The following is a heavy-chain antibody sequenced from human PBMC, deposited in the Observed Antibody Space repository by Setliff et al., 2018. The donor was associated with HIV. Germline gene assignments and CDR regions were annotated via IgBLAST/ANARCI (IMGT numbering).Heavy chain of an antibody. CDR3: TRDRPGVTLIPGGPDY. J-gene: IGHJ4*02. CDR1: GFTFSNAW. V-gene: IGHV3-15*01. D-gene: IGHD3-22*01. CDR2: IKSKTDGGTT. Sequence: PGGSLRLSCAASGFTFSNAWMSWVRQAPGKGLEWVGRIKSKTDGGTTDYAAPVKGRFTISRNDSSNTLFLQMNSLKTEDTGVYYCTRDRPGVTLIPGGPDYWGQGTLVTVPQ.